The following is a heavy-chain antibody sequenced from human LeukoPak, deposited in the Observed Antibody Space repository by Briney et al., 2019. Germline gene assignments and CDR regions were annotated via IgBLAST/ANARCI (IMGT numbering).Heavy chain of an antibody. J-gene: IGHJ4*02. CDR3: ASGSGYYYADYYFDY. CDR1: GYTFTSYG. Sequence: GASVTVSCTASGYTFTSYGISWVRQAPGQGLEWMGWISAYNGNTNYAQKLQGRVTMTTDTSTSTAYMELRSLRSDDTAVYYCASGSGYYYADYYFDYWGQGTLVTVSS. D-gene: IGHD3-22*01. V-gene: IGHV1-18*01. CDR2: ISAYNGNT.